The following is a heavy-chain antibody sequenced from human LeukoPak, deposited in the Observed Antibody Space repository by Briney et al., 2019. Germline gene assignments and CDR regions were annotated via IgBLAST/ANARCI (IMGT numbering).Heavy chain of an antibody. D-gene: IGHD3-10*01. Sequence: GGSLRLSCAASGFTFSSYAMGWVRQAPGKGLEWVSAISGSGGSTYYADSVKGRFTISRDNSKSTLYLQMNSLRAEDTAVYYFAKDPLWFGEPNWFDPLGQGTLATVSS. V-gene: IGHV3-23*01. CDR1: GFTFSSYA. CDR2: ISGSGGST. CDR3: AKDPLWFGEPNWFDP. J-gene: IGHJ5*02.